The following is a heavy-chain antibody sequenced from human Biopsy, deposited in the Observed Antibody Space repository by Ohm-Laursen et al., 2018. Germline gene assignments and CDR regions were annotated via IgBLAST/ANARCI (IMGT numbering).Heavy chain of an antibody. CDR2: ISYNERT. Sequence: PSETLSLTCSVSGASVKTSGYFWAWIRQRPGKGLEWIGYISYNERTHYNPSLTSRLAISFDTSNNRISLQLRSVSVADTAVYYCVREPKTGTAEVWCFDLWGRGSPVTVPS. V-gene: IGHV4-31*03. CDR1: GASVKTSGYF. J-gene: IGHJ2*01. D-gene: IGHD3-9*01. CDR3: VREPKTGTAEVWCFDL.